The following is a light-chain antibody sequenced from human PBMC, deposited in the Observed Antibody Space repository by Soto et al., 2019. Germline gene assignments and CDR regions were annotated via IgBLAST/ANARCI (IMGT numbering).Light chain of an antibody. Sequence: DIQMTQSPSTLSASVGDRVTITCRASQTISVWLAWYQQKMGKAPKLLVYQASSLESGVPSRFSGSGSGTDFTLTISSLQPDDFATYYCQQYSGFPPWTFGQGTKVEIK. CDR2: QAS. J-gene: IGKJ1*01. CDR1: QTISVW. V-gene: IGKV1-5*03. CDR3: QQYSGFPPWT.